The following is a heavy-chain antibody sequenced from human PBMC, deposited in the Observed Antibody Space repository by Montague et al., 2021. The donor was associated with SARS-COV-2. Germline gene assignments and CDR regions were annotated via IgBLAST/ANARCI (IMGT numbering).Heavy chain of an antibody. CDR3: AGDTGITMLVVVNRYGMDV. D-gene: IGHD3-22*01. CDR1: GGAISSSGYY. V-gene: IGHV4-39*07. Sequence: SETLSLTCTVSGGAISSSGYYWGWIRQPPGKGLEWIGSIDYSGSTYYQSSLNSRVTISVGTSKNQFFLKLCSVTAADTAVYYCAGDTGITMLVVVNRYGMDVWGQGATVTVSS. J-gene: IGHJ6*02. CDR2: IDYSGST.